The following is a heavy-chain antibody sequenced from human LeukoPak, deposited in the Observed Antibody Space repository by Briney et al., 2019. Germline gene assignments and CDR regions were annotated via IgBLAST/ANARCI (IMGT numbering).Heavy chain of an antibody. J-gene: IGHJ4*02. Sequence: SETLSLTCTVSGYSISSGYYRGWIRQPPGKGLEWIGSIYHSGSTYYNPSLKSRVTISVDTSKNQFSLKLSSVTAADTAVYYCARADVGLLFDYWGQGTLVTVSS. CDR1: GYSISSGYY. CDR2: IYHSGST. V-gene: IGHV4-38-2*02. CDR3: ARADVGLLFDY. D-gene: IGHD3-10*01.